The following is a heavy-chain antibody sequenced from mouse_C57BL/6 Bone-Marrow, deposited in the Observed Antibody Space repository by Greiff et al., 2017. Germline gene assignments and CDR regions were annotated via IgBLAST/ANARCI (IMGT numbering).Heavy chain of an antibody. J-gene: IGHJ2*01. CDR2: IDPSDSYT. CDR3: AREGRLLLYFDY. CDR1: GYTFTSYW. V-gene: IGHV1-50*01. Sequence: QVHVKQPGAELVKPGASVKLSCKVSGYTFTSYWMQWVKQRPGQGLEWIGEIDPSDSYTNYNQKFKGKATLTVDTSSSTAYMQLSSLTSEDSAVYYCAREGRLLLYFDYWGQGTTLTVSS. D-gene: IGHD2-3*01.